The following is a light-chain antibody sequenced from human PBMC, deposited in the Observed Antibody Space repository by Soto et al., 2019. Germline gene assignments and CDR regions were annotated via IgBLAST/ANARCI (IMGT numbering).Light chain of an antibody. CDR2: KAS. J-gene: IGKJ2*01. Sequence: DIQMTQSPSTLSAFVGDRVTITCRASRSITTWLAWYQQKPGKAPNLLISKASNLESGVPSRVSGTGSGTEFTLTISSLQPDDFATYYCQHYNNFPYTFGQGTKLEIK. V-gene: IGKV1-5*03. CDR1: RSITTW. CDR3: QHYNNFPYT.